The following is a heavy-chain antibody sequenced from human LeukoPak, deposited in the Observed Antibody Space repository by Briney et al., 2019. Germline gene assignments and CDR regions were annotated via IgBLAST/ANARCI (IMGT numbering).Heavy chain of an antibody. CDR2: IYYSGST. D-gene: IGHD3-22*01. CDR3: ARGFNSPTYYYDTSGYLSYFES. CDR1: GGSISSYY. Sequence: SETLSLTCTVSGGSISSYYWSWIRQPPGKGLEWIGYIYYSGSTNYNPSLKSRVTISVDTSKNQFSLQLNSVTAADTAVYYCARGFNSPTYYYDTSGYLSYFESWGQGTLVTVSS. J-gene: IGHJ4*02. V-gene: IGHV4-59*12.